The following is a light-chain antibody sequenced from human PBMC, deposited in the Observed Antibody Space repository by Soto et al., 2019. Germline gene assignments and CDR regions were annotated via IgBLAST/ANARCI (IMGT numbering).Light chain of an antibody. CDR2: WAS. J-gene: IGKJ4*01. CDR3: QQYYSSLVT. CDR1: HSVSTSKHH. V-gene: IGKV4-1*01. Sequence: DFVMTQSPYTLAVSLGERATMHCRSSHSVSTSKHHLAWYQQKPGQPPKLLIYWASTRESGVPDRFVGGGSGTDFTLTISSLQAEDAAIYYCQQYYSSLVTFGGGTKVDIK.